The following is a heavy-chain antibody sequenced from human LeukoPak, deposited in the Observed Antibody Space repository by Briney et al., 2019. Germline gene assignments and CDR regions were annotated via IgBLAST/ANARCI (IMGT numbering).Heavy chain of an antibody. D-gene: IGHD5-18*01. Sequence: SETLSLTCAVYGGSFSGYYWSWIRQPPGKGLEWIGEINHSEGTNYNPSLKSRVTISVDTSKNQFSLKLSSVTAADTAVYYCARAWIQLTDAFDIWGQGTMVTVSS. CDR1: GGSFSGYY. V-gene: IGHV4-34*01. CDR2: INHSEGT. CDR3: ARAWIQLTDAFDI. J-gene: IGHJ3*02.